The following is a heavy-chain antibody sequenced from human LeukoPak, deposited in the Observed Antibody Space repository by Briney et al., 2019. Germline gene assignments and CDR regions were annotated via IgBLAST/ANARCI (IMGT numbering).Heavy chain of an antibody. CDR2: IYYSGST. D-gene: IGHD3-22*01. J-gene: IGHJ3*02. CDR3: ARTYYYDSSGYYYDAFDI. V-gene: IGHV4-59*01. Sequence: SETLSLTCTVSGGSISSYYWSWIRQPPGKGLEWIGYIYYSGSTNYNPSLKSRVTISVDTSKNQFSLKLSSVTAADTAVHYCARTYYYDSSGYYYDAFDIWGQGTMVTVSS. CDR1: GGSISSYY.